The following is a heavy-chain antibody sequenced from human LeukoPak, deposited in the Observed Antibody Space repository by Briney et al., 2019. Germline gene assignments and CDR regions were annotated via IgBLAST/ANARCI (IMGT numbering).Heavy chain of an antibody. CDR3: ARGRTLYYFYDMDV. D-gene: IGHD2-8*01. V-gene: IGHV4-34*01. Sequence: SETLSLTCAVFGGSLSGYYWTWIRQPPGKGLEWIGEINHTGSTNYNPSLKSRVTISVDTSKNQLSLNLSSVTAADTAVYYCARGRTLYYFYDMDVWGKGTTVTVSS. CDR2: INHTGST. CDR1: GGSLSGYY. J-gene: IGHJ6*03.